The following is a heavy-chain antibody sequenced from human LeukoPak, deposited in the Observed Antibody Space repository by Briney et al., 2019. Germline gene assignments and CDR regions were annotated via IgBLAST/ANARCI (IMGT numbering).Heavy chain of an antibody. CDR2: IYHSGST. CDR1: GGSISSGGYS. CDR3: ARTSYGSGANNWFDP. J-gene: IGHJ5*02. D-gene: IGHD3-10*01. V-gene: IGHV4-30-2*01. Sequence: SETLSLTCAVSGGSISSGGYSWSWIRQPPGKGLEWIGYIYHSGSTYYNPSLKSRVTISVDRSKNQFSLKLSSVTAADTAVYYCARTSYGSGANNWFDPWGQGTLVTVSS.